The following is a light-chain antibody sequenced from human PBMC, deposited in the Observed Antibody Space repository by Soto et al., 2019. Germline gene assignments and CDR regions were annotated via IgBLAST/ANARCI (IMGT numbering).Light chain of an antibody. CDR3: QKDQFYPSS. Sequence: DIQMTQSPSSLSASVGDRVTIICRASQNINSYLAWFQQKPGKAPKSLIYDATSLQSGVPSRFSGSGSGIDFSLTISRLQSEDIATYYCQKDQFYPSSLGGGTKLEIK. V-gene: IGKV1-16*01. CDR2: DAT. CDR1: QNINSY. J-gene: IGKJ4*01.